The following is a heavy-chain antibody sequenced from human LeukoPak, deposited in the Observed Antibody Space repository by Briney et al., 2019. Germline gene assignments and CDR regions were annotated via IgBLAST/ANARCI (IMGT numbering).Heavy chain of an antibody. V-gene: IGHV4-34*01. CDR2: INHSGST. J-gene: IGHJ6*03. CDR1: GGSFSGYY. D-gene: IGHD3-3*01. Sequence: SETLSLTCAVYGGSFSGYYWSWIRQPPGQGLEWIGEINHSGSTNYNPSLKSRVTISADTSKNQFSLKLSSVTAADTAVYYCARGGYYDFWSGYSSVPYYMDVWGKGTTVTVSS. CDR3: ARGGYYDFWSGYSSVPYYMDV.